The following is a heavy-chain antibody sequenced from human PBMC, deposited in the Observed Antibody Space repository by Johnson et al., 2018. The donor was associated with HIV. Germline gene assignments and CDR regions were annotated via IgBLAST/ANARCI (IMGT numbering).Heavy chain of an antibody. CDR3: AKGSGYYAAFDM. CDR2: IGVSATNT. J-gene: IGHJ3*02. CDR1: GFTFSTYA. V-gene: IGHV3-23*04. Sequence: VQLVESEGGVVQPGGSLRLSCAASGFTFSTYAMSWVRQAPGKGLEWVSSIGVSATNTYYADSVKGRFTISRDTSKDTLYLQMTSLRREDTAVYYCAKGSGYYAAFDMWGQGTMVTVSS. D-gene: IGHD3-22*01.